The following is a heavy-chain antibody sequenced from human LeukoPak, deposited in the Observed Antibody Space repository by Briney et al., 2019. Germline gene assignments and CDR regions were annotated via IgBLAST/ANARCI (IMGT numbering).Heavy chain of an antibody. CDR3: ARHSKTGDYANWFDP. CDR1: GYSFTSYW. CDR2: IYPGDSDT. V-gene: IGHV5-51*01. Sequence: GESLKISCKGSGYSFTSYWIGWVRQMPGKGLEWMGIIYPGDSDTRYSPSFQGQVTISADKSISTAYLQWSSLKASDTAMYYCARHSKTGDYANWFDPWGQGTLVTVSS. D-gene: IGHD7-27*01. J-gene: IGHJ5*02.